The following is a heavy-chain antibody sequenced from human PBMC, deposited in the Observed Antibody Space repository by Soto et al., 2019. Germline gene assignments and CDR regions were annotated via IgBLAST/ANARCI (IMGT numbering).Heavy chain of an antibody. Sequence: ASVKVSCKASGYTFTSYDINWVRQATGQGLEWMGWMNPNSGNTGYAQKFQGRVTMTRNTSISTAYMELSSLRSEDTAVYYCARDLPDGSWFDPGGQGTLVTVPS. J-gene: IGHJ5*02. V-gene: IGHV1-8*01. CDR2: MNPNSGNT. CDR1: GYTFTSYD. D-gene: IGHD5-12*01. CDR3: ARDLPDGSWFDP.